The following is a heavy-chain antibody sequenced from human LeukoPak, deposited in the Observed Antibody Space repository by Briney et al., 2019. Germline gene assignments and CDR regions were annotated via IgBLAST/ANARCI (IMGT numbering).Heavy chain of an antibody. Sequence: GRSLRLSCAASGFTFSGYGMHWVRQAPGKGLEWVAVISYDGSNKYYADSVKGRFTISRDNSKNTLYLQMNSLRAEDTAVYYCAKDRDDSSGFYHDYWGQGTLVTVSS. CDR2: ISYDGSNK. V-gene: IGHV3-30*18. J-gene: IGHJ4*02. D-gene: IGHD3-22*01. CDR1: GFTFSGYG. CDR3: AKDRDDSSGFYHDY.